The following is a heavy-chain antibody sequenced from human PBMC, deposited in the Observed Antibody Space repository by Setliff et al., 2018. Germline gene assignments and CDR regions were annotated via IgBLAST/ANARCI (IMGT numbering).Heavy chain of an antibody. J-gene: IGHJ4*02. CDR1: GYSLTRYY. Sequence: GASVKVSCKASGYSLTRYYMHWVRQAPGQGLEWMGIINPGGGSASYAEKFQGRVTMTRDTSTSTFYMEVYILRSDDTAVYYCARGGMAAANRKGVFEYWGQGTLVTVSS. CDR2: INPGGGSA. V-gene: IGHV1-46*01. D-gene: IGHD6-13*01. CDR3: ARGGMAAANRKGVFEY.